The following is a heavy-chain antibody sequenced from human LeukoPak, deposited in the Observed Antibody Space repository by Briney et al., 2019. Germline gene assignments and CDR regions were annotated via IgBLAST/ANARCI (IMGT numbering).Heavy chain of an antibody. V-gene: IGHV3-23*01. J-gene: IGHJ4*02. CDR3: AKDPPHSDRSIYSDNS. Sequence: GGSLRLSCAASGFIFSNNIMNWVRQAPGKGLEWVSVISADGGDIYYADSVNGRFTIYRDNSKNTLHLQMDSLRAEDTAVYYCAKDPPHSDRSIYSDNSWGQGTLVTVSS. CDR1: GFIFSNNI. CDR2: ISADGGDI. D-gene: IGHD3-22*01.